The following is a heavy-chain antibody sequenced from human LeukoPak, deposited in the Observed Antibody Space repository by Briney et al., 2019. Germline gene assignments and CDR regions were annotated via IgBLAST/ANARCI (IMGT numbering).Heavy chain of an antibody. J-gene: IGHJ4*02. CDR3: AKDIGGSTSEAGY. V-gene: IGHV3-9*01. Sequence: PGGSLRLSCAASGFTFSTYAMHWVRQAPGKGLEWVSGISWNSGSIGYADSVKGRFTISRDNAKNSLYLQMNSLRAEDTALYYCAKDIGGSTSEAGYWGQGTLVTVSS. D-gene: IGHD2-2*01. CDR2: ISWNSGSI. CDR1: GFTFSTYA.